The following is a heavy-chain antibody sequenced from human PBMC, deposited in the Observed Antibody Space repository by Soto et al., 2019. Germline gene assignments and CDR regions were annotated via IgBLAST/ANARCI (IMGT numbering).Heavy chain of an antibody. CDR2: INPSGGST. D-gene: IGHD6-13*01. Sequence: VASVKVSCKASGYTFTSKWIHWLRVSAGQGLEWMGIINPSGGSTYYAQKFQGRVTLTRDTSTSTVYMELTSLTPEDTAVYYCARDHSISSSGAWWLDPWGQGTLVTVSS. V-gene: IGHV1-46*01. J-gene: IGHJ5*02. CDR3: ARDHSISSSGAWWLDP. CDR1: GYTFTSKW.